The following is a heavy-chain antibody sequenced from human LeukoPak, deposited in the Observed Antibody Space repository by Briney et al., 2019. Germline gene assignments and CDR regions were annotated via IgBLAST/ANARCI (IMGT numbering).Heavy chain of an antibody. CDR1: GGSISSGGYY. CDR2: IYYSGST. D-gene: IGHD2-15*01. CDR3: ARGLGYCSGGSCYSLFWFDP. V-gene: IGHV4-31*03. J-gene: IGHJ5*02. Sequence: PSETLSLTCTVSGGSISSGGYYWSWIRQHPGKGLEWIGYIYYSGSTYYNPSLKSRVTISVDTSKNQFSLKLSSVTAADTAVYYCARGLGYCSGGSCYSLFWFDPWGQGTLVTVSS.